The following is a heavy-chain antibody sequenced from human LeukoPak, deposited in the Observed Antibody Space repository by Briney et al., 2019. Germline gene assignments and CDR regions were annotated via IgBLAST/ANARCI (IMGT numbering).Heavy chain of an antibody. J-gene: IGHJ6*02. CDR2: IYYSGST. V-gene: IGHV4-39*07. Sequence: SETLSLTCTVSGGSINSTSNYWGWIRQPPGKGLEWIGSIYYSGSTSYNPSLKSRVTISVDTSKNQFSLKLSSVTAADTAVYYCARGGMYYYGSGSYRYYYYYGMDVWGQGTTVTVSS. D-gene: IGHD3-10*01. CDR1: GGSINSTSNY. CDR3: ARGGMYYYGSGSYRYYYYYGMDV.